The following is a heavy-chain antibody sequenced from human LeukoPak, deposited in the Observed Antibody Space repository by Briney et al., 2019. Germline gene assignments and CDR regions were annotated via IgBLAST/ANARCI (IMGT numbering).Heavy chain of an antibody. J-gene: IGHJ5*02. CDR3: ARDTRITMVRGVTWFDP. D-gene: IGHD3-10*01. Sequence: ASVKVSCKASGYTFTSYGISWVRQAPGQGLEWMGWISAYNGNTNYAQKLQGRVTMTTDTSTSTAYMELRSLRSDDTAVYYCARDTRITMVRGVTWFDPWGQGTLVTASS. V-gene: IGHV1-18*01. CDR1: GYTFTSYG. CDR2: ISAYNGNT.